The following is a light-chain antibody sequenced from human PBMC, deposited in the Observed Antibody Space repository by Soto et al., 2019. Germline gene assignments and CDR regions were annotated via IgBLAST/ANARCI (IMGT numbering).Light chain of an antibody. V-gene: IGLV1-36*01. CDR2: YDT. J-gene: IGLJ3*02. Sequence: QSVLTQPPSVSGSPRQRVTISCSGSSSNIGNNAINWYQQLPGKAPKLLIFYDTVVPSGVSDRFSGSKSGTSASLTISGLQSEDEADYHCASWDDSLKAGVFGGGTKLTVL. CDR3: ASWDDSLKAGV. CDR1: SSNIGNNA.